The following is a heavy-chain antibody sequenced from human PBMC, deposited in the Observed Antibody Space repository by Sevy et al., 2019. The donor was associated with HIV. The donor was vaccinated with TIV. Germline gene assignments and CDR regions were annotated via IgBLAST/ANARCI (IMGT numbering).Heavy chain of an antibody. V-gene: IGHV3-23*01. CDR2: LIGGGSRT. D-gene: IGHD2-8*02. J-gene: IGHJ6*02. Sequence: GGSLRLSCAASGFPFSNFAMSWVRQAPGKGLEWVSTLIGGGSRTYHADSVTDRFIISRDNSRNTLYLQMNSLRAEDTAIYYCAKRRVQSGLSGGGANYGMDVCGRWTTVTVSS. CDR1: GFPFSNFA. CDR3: AKRRVQSGLSGGGANYGMDV.